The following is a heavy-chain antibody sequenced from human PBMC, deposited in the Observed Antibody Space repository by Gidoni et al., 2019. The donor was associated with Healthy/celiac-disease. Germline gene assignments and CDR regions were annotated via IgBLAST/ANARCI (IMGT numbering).Heavy chain of an antibody. CDR2: IKSKTDGGTT. J-gene: IGHJ4*02. D-gene: IGHD2-8*01. Sequence: EVQLVESGGGLVKPGGSLRLSCAASGFTFSNAWLTWVRQAPGKGLEWVWLIKSKTDGGTTDYAEPVKGRFTISRDDSKNTLYLQMNSLKTEDTAVYYCTTDPLRMVYAAFRRGDYWGQGTLVTVSS. CDR1: GFTFSNAW. CDR3: TTDPLRMVYAAFRRGDY. V-gene: IGHV3-15*07.